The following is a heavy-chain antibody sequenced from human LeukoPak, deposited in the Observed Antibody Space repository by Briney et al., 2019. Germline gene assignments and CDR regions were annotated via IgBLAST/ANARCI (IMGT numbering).Heavy chain of an antibody. CDR3: TRRGGGYEFDY. Sequence: GGSLRLSCAASGFTFSTYAMHWVRQAPGRGLEWVAVISFDGSTKYYADSVKGRFTISRDNSKNTVYLQMNGLRTEDTAMYYCTRRGGGYEFDYWGQGTLVTVSS. CDR2: ISFDGSTK. D-gene: IGHD5-12*01. V-gene: IGHV3-30-3*01. CDR1: GFTFSTYA. J-gene: IGHJ4*02.